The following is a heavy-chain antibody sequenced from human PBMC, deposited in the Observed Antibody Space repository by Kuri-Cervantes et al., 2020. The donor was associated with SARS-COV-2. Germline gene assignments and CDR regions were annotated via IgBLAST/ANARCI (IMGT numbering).Heavy chain of an antibody. Sequence: GESLKISCAASGFTFSSYAMHWVRQAPGKGLEWVAVISYDGSNKYYAGSVKGRFTISRDNAKNSLYLEMNSLRAEDTAVYYCARDGGYCTLTTCYSYWYFDLWGRGTLVTVSS. CDR3: ARDGGYCTLTTCYSYWYFDL. D-gene: IGHD2-2*01. CDR2: ISYDGSNK. V-gene: IGHV3-30-3*01. CDR1: GFTFSSYA. J-gene: IGHJ2*01.